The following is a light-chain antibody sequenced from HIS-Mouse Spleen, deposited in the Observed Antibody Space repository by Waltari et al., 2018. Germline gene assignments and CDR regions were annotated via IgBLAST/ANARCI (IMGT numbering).Light chain of an antibody. Sequence: SSELTQDPAVSVALGQTVRITCQGDSLRSYYASWYQQKPGQAPVLVSYGKNNRPSGIPERFSGSSSGNTDSLTITGAQAEDEADYYCNSRDSSGNHVVFGGGTKLTVL. CDR2: GKN. V-gene: IGLV3-19*01. J-gene: IGLJ2*01. CDR1: SLRSYY. CDR3: NSRDSSGNHVV.